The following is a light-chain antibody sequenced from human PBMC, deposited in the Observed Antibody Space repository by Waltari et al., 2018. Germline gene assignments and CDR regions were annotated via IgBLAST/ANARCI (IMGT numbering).Light chain of an antibody. V-gene: IGLV1-44*01. CDR1: STTVGSFL. J-gene: IGLJ3*02. CDR2: GNA. CDR3: STWDSSVDSVV. Sequence: QSALTQEASVAVTVAQSITLSCTGNSTTVGSFLVAWFQQISHGAPKTVMFGNALRSGIPDRFSGSKSGSTASLTISGLQPEDEGDYYCSTWDSSVDSVVFGGGTRLTVL.